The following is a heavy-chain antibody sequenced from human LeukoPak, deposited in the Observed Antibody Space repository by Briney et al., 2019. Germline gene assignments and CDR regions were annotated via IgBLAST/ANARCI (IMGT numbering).Heavy chain of an antibody. Sequence: GGSLRLSCAASGFTFAGYWISWVRQAPGKGLEWVANIKQDASEEYYVDSVKGRFTISRDNAKNSLYLQMNSLRAEDTVVYYCVRDRGRATVDYWGQGTLVTVSS. D-gene: IGHD1-26*01. V-gene: IGHV3-7*01. CDR1: GFTFAGYW. J-gene: IGHJ4*02. CDR3: VRDRGRATVDY. CDR2: IKQDASEE.